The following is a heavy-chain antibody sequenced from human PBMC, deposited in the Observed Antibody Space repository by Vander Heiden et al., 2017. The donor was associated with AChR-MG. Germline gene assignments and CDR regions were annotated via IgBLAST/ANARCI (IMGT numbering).Heavy chain of an antibody. Sequence: QVQLQQWGAGLLKPSETLSPTCAVYGGSFNGYYWTWIRQPPGKGLEWIGEINYSGSTNCNPSLKSRVTISIDTSKNQFSLNLSSVTAADTAVYYCARARSSGFIGYWGGGTRVTVSS. CDR3: ARARSSGFIGY. CDR1: GGSFNGYY. J-gene: IGHJ4*01. CDR2: INYSGST. D-gene: IGHD3-22*01. V-gene: IGHV4-34*02.